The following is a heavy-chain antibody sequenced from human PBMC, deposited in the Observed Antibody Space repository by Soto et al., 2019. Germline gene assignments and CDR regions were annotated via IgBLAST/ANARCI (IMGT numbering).Heavy chain of an antibody. CDR3: AKEIAAAGTLYYYYYGMDV. CDR2: ISGNGGST. CDR1: GFTFSSYA. J-gene: IGHJ6*02. D-gene: IGHD6-13*01. Sequence: GGSLRLSCAASGFTFSSYAMSWVRQAPGKGLEWVSAISGNGGSTYYADSVKGRFTISRDNSKNTLYLQMNSLRAEDTAVYYCAKEIAAAGTLYYYYYGMDVWGQGTTVTVSS. V-gene: IGHV3-23*01.